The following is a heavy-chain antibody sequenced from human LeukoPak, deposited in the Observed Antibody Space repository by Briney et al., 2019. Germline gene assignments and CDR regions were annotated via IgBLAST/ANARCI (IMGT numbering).Heavy chain of an antibody. V-gene: IGHV3-66*01. CDR2: IYSGGTT. J-gene: IGHJ4*02. D-gene: IGHD2-2*01. CDR3: ARDPCSSTSCYDY. Sequence: GGSLSLSCAVSGFTVSSNCMTWVRQAPGKGLEWVSIIYSGGTTYYADSVKGRFTISRDNSKNTVYLQMNSLRAEDTAVYYCARDPCSSTSCYDYWGQGTLVTVSS. CDR1: GFTVSSNC.